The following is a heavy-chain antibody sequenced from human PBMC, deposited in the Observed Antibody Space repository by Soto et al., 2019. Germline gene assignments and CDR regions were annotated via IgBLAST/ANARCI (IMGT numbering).Heavy chain of an antibody. V-gene: IGHV3-23*01. CDR3: AKDRLRDGSSRQGFDY. Sequence: GGSLRLSCAASGFTFSSYAMAWVRQPPGKGLEWVSFISGSGGSTYNADSVKGRFTISRDNSKNIVFLQMNSLRAEDTAVYYCAKDRLRDGSSRQGFDYWGQGT. CDR2: ISGSGGST. CDR1: GFTFSSYA. D-gene: IGHD6-6*01. J-gene: IGHJ4*02.